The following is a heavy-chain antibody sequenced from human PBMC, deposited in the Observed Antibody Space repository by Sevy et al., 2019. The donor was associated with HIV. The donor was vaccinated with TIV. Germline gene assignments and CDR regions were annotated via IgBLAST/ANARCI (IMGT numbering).Heavy chain of an antibody. V-gene: IGHV3-74*01. Sequence: GGSLRLSCAASGFTFSSYWMHWVRQAPGKGLVWVSRINSDGSSTSYADSVKGRFTISRDNAKNTLYLQMNSLRAEDTVVYYCARDAFVDTAMDSTGTYYYYYGMDVWGQWTTVTVSS. CDR2: INSDGSST. D-gene: IGHD5-18*01. CDR3: ARDAFVDTAMDSTGTYYYYYGMDV. J-gene: IGHJ6*02. CDR1: GFTFSSYW.